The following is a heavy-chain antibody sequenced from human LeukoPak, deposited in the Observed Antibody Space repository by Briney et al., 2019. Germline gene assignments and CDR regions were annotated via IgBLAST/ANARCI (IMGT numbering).Heavy chain of an antibody. Sequence: SETLSLTCTVSGGSISSYYWSWIRQAPGKGLEWIGYVYYSGTTNYNPSLKSRVTTSVDTSKNQFSLKLSSVTAADTAVYYCAKSTYYYDTFVNAFDFWGQGTVVTVSS. J-gene: IGHJ3*01. V-gene: IGHV4-59*12. CDR3: AKSTYYYDTFVNAFDF. CDR1: GGSISSYY. D-gene: IGHD3-22*01. CDR2: VYYSGTT.